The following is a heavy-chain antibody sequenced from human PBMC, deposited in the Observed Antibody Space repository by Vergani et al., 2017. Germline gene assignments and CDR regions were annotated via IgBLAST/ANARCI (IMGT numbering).Heavy chain of an antibody. CDR3: AGDSSMAARPRRYYFDY. D-gene: IGHD6-6*01. CDR1: GGSISSYY. V-gene: IGHV4-59*01. Sequence: QVQLQESGPGLVKPSETLSLTCTVSGGSISSYYWSWIRQPPGKGLEWVGYIYNSGTTNYNPSLKSRVTISVDTSKNQFSLKLSSVTAADTAGYYCAGDSSMAARPRRYYFDYWGQGTLVTISS. CDR2: IYNSGTT. J-gene: IGHJ4*02.